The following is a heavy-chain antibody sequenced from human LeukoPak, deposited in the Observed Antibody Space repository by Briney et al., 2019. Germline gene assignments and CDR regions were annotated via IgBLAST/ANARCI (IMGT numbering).Heavy chain of an antibody. CDR1: GFTFSSYA. V-gene: IGHV3-23*01. J-gene: IGHJ4*02. D-gene: IGHD3-22*01. Sequence: GGSLRLSCAASGFTFSSYAMSWVRQAPGKGLEWVSAISGSGGSTYYADSVKGRFTVSRDNSKNTLYLQMNSLRAEDTAVYYCAKDPNSSGYYHDYWGQGTLVTVSS. CDR2: ISGSGGST. CDR3: AKDPNSSGYYHDY.